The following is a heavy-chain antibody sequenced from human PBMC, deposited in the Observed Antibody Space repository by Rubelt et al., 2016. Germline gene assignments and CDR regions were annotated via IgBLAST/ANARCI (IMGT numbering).Heavy chain of an antibody. Sequence: QLQVQESGPGLVKPSETLSLSCTVSGVSISSSSYYWGWIRRPPGKGLEWIGYIYYSGSTYYNPSLKSRVTISVDTSKNQFSLKLSAGTAADTAVYYCAREMFDPWGQGTLVTVSS. V-gene: IGHV4-31*03. CDR1: GVSISSSSYY. CDR3: AREMFDP. J-gene: IGHJ5*02. CDR2: IYYSGST.